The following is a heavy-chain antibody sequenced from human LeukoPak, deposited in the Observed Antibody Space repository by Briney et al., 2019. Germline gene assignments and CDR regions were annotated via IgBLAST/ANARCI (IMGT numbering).Heavy chain of an antibody. V-gene: IGHV1-2*02. D-gene: IGHD3-16*01. J-gene: IGHJ4*02. CDR3: ARECLGGARCYSDY. CDR1: GYTFTGYY. CDR2: INPNSGGT. Sequence: ASVKVSCKASGYTFTGYYMHWVRQAPGQGLEWMGWINPNSGGTNYAQKFQGRVTMTRDTSISTAYMELSRLRSDDTAVYYCARECLGGARCYSDYWGQGTLVTVSS.